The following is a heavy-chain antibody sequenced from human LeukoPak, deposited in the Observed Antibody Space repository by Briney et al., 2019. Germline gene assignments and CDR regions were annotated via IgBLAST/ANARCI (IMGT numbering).Heavy chain of an antibody. CDR2: INPNSGGT. D-gene: IGHD2-2*01. CDR3: ARASSPRVVVPAATDY. J-gene: IGHJ4*02. CDR1: GYTFTGYY. Sequence: ASVKVSCKASGYTFTGYYMHWVRQAPGQGLEWMGWINPNSGGTNYAQKFQGRVTMTRDTSISTPYMELSRLRSDDTAVYYCARASSPRVVVPAATDYWGQGTLVTVSS. V-gene: IGHV1-2*02.